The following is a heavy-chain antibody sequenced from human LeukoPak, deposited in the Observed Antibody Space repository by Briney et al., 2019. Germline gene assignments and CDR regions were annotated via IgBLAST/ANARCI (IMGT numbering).Heavy chain of an antibody. V-gene: IGHV3-21*01. CDR2: ISSSSSYI. CDR1: GFTFSSHN. CDR3: ARDSSGWSNWFDP. D-gene: IGHD6-19*01. J-gene: IGHJ5*02. Sequence: GGSLRLSCAASGFTFSSHNMIWVRQAPGKGLEWVSSISSSSSYIYYADSVKGRFTISRHDAKNSLYLQMNSLRVEDTAVYYCARDSSGWSNWFDPWGQGTLVTVSS.